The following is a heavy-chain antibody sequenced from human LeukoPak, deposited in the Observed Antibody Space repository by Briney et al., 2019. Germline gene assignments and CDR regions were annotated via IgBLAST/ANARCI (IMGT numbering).Heavy chain of an antibody. V-gene: IGHV4-34*01. CDR2: INHSGST. CDR1: GGSSSGYY. D-gene: IGHD3-22*01. CDR3: ARDRAYYYDSSGEVPVDLPATT. Sequence: PSETLSLTCAVYGGSSSGYYWSWIRQPPGKGLEWIGEINHSGSTNYNPSLKSRVTISVDTSKNQFSLKLSSVTAADTAVYYCARDRAYYYDSSGEVPVDLPATTWGQGTLVTVSS. J-gene: IGHJ4*02.